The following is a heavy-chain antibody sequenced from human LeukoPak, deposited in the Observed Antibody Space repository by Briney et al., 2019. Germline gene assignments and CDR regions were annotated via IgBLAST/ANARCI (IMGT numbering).Heavy chain of an antibody. Sequence: ASVKVSCKASGYSFSIYGITWARQAPGQGLEYLGWISASDGTTNYAQKVQDRGTMTTDTSTSTAYLELRSLRSEYTAVYYCARCGAAVTTHFSHWGQGTLVTVSS. D-gene: IGHD4-17*01. CDR3: ARCGAAVTTHFSH. CDR2: ISASDGTT. V-gene: IGHV1-18*01. CDR1: GYSFSIYG. J-gene: IGHJ4*02.